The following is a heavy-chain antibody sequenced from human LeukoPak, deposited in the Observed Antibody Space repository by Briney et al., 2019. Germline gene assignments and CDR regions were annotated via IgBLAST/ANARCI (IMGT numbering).Heavy chain of an antibody. CDR3: AKDYVLYGMDV. CDR2: ISYDGSNK. J-gene: IGHJ6*02. V-gene: IGHV3-30*18. CDR1: GFTFSSYG. D-gene: IGHD3-10*02. Sequence: GRSLRLSCAASGFTFSSYGMHWVRQAPGKGLEWVAVISYDGSNKYYADSVKGRFTTSRDNSKNTLYLQMNSLRAEDTAVYYCAKDYVLYGMDVWGQGTTVTVSS.